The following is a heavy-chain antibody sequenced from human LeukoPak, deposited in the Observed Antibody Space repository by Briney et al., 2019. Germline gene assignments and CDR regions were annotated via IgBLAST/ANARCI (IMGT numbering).Heavy chain of an antibody. Sequence: SETLSLTCTVSGGSISSYYWSWIRQPPGKGLEWIGYIYYRGSTNYNPSLKSRVTISVYTSKNQFSLKLSSVTAADTAVYYCARGASLEWLLYSSLHYFDYWGQGTLVTVSS. J-gene: IGHJ4*02. CDR3: ARGASLEWLLYSSLHYFDY. CDR1: GGSISSYY. V-gene: IGHV4-59*01. CDR2: IYYRGST. D-gene: IGHD3-3*01.